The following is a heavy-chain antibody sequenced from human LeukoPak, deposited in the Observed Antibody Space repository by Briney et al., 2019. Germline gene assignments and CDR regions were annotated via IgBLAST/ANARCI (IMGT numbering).Heavy chain of an antibody. Sequence: SETLSLTCTVSGGSISSYYWSWIRQPPGKGLEWIGYIYYSGSTNYNPSLKSRVTISVDTSKNQFSLKLSSVTAADTAVYYCVRHGSSGWDYFDYWGQGTLVTVSS. CDR3: VRHGSSGWDYFDY. CDR2: IYYSGST. V-gene: IGHV4-59*08. J-gene: IGHJ4*02. D-gene: IGHD6-19*01. CDR1: GGSISSYY.